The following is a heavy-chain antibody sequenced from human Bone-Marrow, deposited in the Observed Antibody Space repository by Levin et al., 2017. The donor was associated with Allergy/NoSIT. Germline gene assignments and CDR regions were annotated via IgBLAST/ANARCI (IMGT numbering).Heavy chain of an antibody. CDR1: GFTFSNYA. Sequence: GESLNISCAASGFTFSNYAMHWVRQAPGKGLEWVTVISYDGSNKYYAESVKGRFTISRDNSKNTVYLQMDSLRAEDTAMYYCASGDRSGSSYSYYRMDVWGQGTTVTVSS. V-gene: IGHV3-30-3*01. CDR3: ASGDRSGSSYSYYRMDV. D-gene: IGHD6-13*01. CDR2: ISYDGSNK. J-gene: IGHJ6*02.